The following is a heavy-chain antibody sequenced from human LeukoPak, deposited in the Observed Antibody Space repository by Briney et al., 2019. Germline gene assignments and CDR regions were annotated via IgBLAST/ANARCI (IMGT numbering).Heavy chain of an antibody. CDR3: AKDQKRGYSYGYLFYYYYMDV. CDR1: GFTFSSYG. V-gene: IGHV3-23*01. J-gene: IGHJ6*03. Sequence: GGSLRLSCAASGFTFSSYGMSWVRQAPGKGLEWVSAISGSGGSTYYADSVKGRFTISRDNSKNTLYLQMNSLRAEDAAVYYCAKDQKRGYSYGYLFYYYYMDVWGKGTTVTISS. D-gene: IGHD5-18*01. CDR2: ISGSGGST.